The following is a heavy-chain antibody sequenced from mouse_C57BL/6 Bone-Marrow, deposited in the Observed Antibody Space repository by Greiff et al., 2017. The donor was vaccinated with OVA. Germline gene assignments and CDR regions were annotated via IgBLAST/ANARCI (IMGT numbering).Heavy chain of an antibody. CDR1: GYTFTSYW. Sequence: VQLQQPGAELVKPGASVKMSCKASGYTFTSYWITWVKQRPGQGLEWIGDIYPGSGSTNYNEKFKSKATLTVDTSSSTAYMQRIRLTAEDSAVYYCAREGVMGNYLLDYAMDYWGQGTSVTGSS. CDR3: AREGVMGNYLLDYAMDY. CDR2: IYPGSGST. V-gene: IGHV1-55*01. D-gene: IGHD2-1*01. J-gene: IGHJ4*01.